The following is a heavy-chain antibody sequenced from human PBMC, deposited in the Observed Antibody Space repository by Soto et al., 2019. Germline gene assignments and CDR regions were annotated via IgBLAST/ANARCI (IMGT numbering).Heavy chain of an antibody. CDR3: ARAIGDGSAYYDGSYYYYYGTDF. J-gene: IGHJ6*01. CDR1: GWTFSSYA. CDR2: IIPIFGTA. Sequence: SVKVSCKASGWTFSSYAISWGRQAPGQGLEWMGGIIPIFGTANYAHKFQVRVTITADESTTTAYMELSSLRSEDTAVYYCARAIGDGSAYYDGSYYYYYGTDFWGQGTTVTVSS. D-gene: IGHD3-22*01. V-gene: IGHV1-69*13.